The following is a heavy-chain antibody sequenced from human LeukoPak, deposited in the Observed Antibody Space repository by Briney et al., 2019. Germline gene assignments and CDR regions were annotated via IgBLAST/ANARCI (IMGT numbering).Heavy chain of an antibody. V-gene: IGHV3-21*01. CDR2: ISSSSSYI. Sequence: GGSLRLSCAASGFTFSSYSMNWVRQVPGRGLEWVSSISSSSSYIYYADSVKGRFTISRDNAKNSLYLQMNSLRAEDTAVYYCARAPNWNDVFDYWGQGTLVTVSS. CDR1: GFTFSSYS. J-gene: IGHJ4*02. D-gene: IGHD1-1*01. CDR3: ARAPNWNDVFDY.